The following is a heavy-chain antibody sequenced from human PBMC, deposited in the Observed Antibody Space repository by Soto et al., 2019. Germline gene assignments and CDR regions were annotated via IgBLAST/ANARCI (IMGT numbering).Heavy chain of an antibody. CDR2: MNPNSGNT. CDR1: GYTFTSYG. J-gene: IGHJ4*02. V-gene: IGHV1-8*01. Sequence: SVKVSCKASGYTFTSYGINWVRQATGQGLEWMGWMNPNSGNTGYAQKFQGRVTMTRNTSISTAYMELSSLRFEDTAVYYCARGLGYSSSSIEGYWGQGTLVTVSS. D-gene: IGHD6-6*01. CDR3: ARGLGYSSSSIEGY.